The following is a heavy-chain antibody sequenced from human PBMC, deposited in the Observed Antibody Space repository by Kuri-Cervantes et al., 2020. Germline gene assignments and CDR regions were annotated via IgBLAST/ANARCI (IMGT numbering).Heavy chain of an antibody. V-gene: IGHV1-69*13. CDR1: GGTFSSYA. D-gene: IGHD3-3*01. CDR2: IIPIFGTA. CDR3: ASGVGSPTYFDY. Sequence: SVKVSCKASGGTFSSYAISWVRQAPGQGLEWMGGIIPIFGTANYAQKFQGRVTITADESTSTAYMEPSSLRSEDTAVYYCASGVGSPTYFDYWGQGTLVTVSS. J-gene: IGHJ4*02.